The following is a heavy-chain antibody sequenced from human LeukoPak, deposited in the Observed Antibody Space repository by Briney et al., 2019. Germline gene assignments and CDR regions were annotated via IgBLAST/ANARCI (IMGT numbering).Heavy chain of an antibody. Sequence: SETLSLTCTVSGGSISCGDYYWSWIRQPPGKGLKWIGYIFYSGSTNYNPSLKSRVTVSVDTSKNQFSLKLSSVTAADTAVYYCARDRLQAYYYYGMDVWGQGTTVTVSS. V-gene: IGHV4-61*08. CDR3: ARDRLQAYYYYGMDV. CDR1: GGSISCGDYY. D-gene: IGHD5-24*01. J-gene: IGHJ6*02. CDR2: IFYSGST.